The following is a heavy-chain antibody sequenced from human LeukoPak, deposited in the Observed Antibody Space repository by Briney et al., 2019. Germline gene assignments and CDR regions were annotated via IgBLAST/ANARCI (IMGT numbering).Heavy chain of an antibody. D-gene: IGHD6-6*01. CDR3: AGDAPYSSSSSVDY. Sequence: SETLSLTCTVSGGSTSSDYWSWIRQSPGKGLEWVGYVYNSGDTGKNPSLKSRVTILLDTSKNQCSLRLTSVSAADTAVYYCAGDAPYSSSSSVDYWGQGTLVTVSS. V-gene: IGHV4-4*08. J-gene: IGHJ4*02. CDR1: GGSTSSDY. CDR2: VYNSGDT.